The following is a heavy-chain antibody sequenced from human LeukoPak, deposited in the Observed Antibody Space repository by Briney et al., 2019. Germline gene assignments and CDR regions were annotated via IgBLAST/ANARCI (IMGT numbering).Heavy chain of an antibody. CDR2: IIPILGIA. D-gene: IGHD3-9*01. Sequence: SVKVSCKASGGTFSSYAISWVRQAPGQGLEWMGRIIPILGIANYAQKLQGRVTMTTDTSTSTAYMELRSLRSDDTAVYYCARDNDILTGYCIATDYWGQGTLVTVSS. CDR3: ARDNDILTGYCIATDY. CDR1: GGTFSSYA. V-gene: IGHV1-69*04. J-gene: IGHJ4*02.